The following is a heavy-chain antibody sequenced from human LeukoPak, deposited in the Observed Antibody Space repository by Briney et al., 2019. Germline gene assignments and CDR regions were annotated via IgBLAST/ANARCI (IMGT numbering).Heavy chain of an antibody. V-gene: IGHV3-74*01. J-gene: IGHJ6*03. CDR3: ARERTYHYYYMDV. CDR1: GFTFSSYW. CDR2: INSDGSST. Sequence: GGSLRLSCAASGFTFSSYWMHWVRQAPGKGLVWVSRINSDGSSTSYADSVKGRFTISRDNAKNTLYLQMNSLRAEDTAVYYCARERTYHYYYMDVWGKGTTVTVSS.